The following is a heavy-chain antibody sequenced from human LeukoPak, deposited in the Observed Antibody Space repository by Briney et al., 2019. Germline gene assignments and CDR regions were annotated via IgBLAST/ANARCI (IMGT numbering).Heavy chain of an antibody. CDR3: ARSGNYYDTSGLLY. Sequence: QSGGSLRLSCAASGFTFSSYAMSWVRQAPGKGLEWISYISSSSITLNYADSVKGRFTISRDNAKNLVFLHMNSLRDEDAAVYYCARSGNYYDTSGLLYWGQGALVIVSS. J-gene: IGHJ4*02. V-gene: IGHV3-48*02. CDR1: GFTFSSYA. D-gene: IGHD3-22*01. CDR2: ISSSSITL.